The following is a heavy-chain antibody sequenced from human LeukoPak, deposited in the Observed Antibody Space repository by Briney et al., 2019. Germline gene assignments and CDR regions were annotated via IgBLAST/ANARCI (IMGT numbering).Heavy chain of an antibody. J-gene: IGHJ6*03. CDR2: ISTSGEST. CDR3: ARERGYDFWSGQYYYYYMDV. V-gene: IGHV3-23*01. Sequence: GGSLRLSCAASGFTFSNYAMTWVRQAPGKGLEWVSSISTSGESTYYADSVKGRFTISRDNAKNSLYLQMNSLRAEDTAVYYCARERGYDFWSGQYYYYYMDVWGKGTTVTVSS. D-gene: IGHD3-3*01. CDR1: GFTFSNYA.